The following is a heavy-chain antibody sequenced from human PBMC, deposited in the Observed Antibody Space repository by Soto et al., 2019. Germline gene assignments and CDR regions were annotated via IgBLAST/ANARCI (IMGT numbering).Heavy chain of an antibody. J-gene: IGHJ4*02. CDR3: AREGGRRGTYYFDS. D-gene: IGHD1-7*01. CDR1: GYTFSNHW. V-gene: IGHV5-51*01. Sequence: PGESLKISCKASGYTFSNHWIGWVRQMPGKGLEWMGNIYVGDSDIRYRPSFQGQVTISADRSISTAYLQWSSLEASDTATYYCAREGGRRGTYYFDSWGQGTPVTV. CDR2: IYVGDSDI.